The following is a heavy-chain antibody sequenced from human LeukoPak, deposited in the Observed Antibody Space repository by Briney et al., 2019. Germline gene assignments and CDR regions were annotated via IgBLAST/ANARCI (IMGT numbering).Heavy chain of an antibody. CDR3: AKSRRGYSGYGYYFDY. CDR2: ISGSGGST. D-gene: IGHD5-12*01. J-gene: IGHJ4*02. CDR1: GFTFSSYA. V-gene: IGHV3-23*01. Sequence: GGSLSLSCAASGFTFSSYAMSWVRQAPGKGLEWVSAISGSGGSTYYADSVKGRFTISRDNSKNTLYLQMNSLRAEDTAVYYCAKSRRGYSGYGYYFDYWGQGTLVTVSS.